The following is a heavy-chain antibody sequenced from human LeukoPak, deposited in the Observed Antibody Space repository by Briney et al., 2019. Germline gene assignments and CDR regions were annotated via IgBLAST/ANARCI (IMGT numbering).Heavy chain of an antibody. CDR3: AKDLFTMVRGVLKS. Sequence: GGSLRLSCAASGLTFDDYAMHWVRQAPGKGLEWVSGISWNSGSIGYADSVKGRFTISRDNAKNSLYLQMNSLRAEDTALYYCAKDLFTMVRGVLKSWGQGTLVTVSS. V-gene: IGHV3-9*01. J-gene: IGHJ4*02. D-gene: IGHD3-10*01. CDR2: ISWNSGSI. CDR1: GLTFDDYA.